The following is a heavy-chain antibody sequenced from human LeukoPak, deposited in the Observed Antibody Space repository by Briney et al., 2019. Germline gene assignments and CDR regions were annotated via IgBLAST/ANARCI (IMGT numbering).Heavy chain of an antibody. V-gene: IGHV3-23*01. J-gene: IGHJ4*02. D-gene: IGHD3-22*01. CDR2: ISGSGGST. Sequence: PGGSLRLSCAASGFTFSSYAMSWVRQAPGKGLEWVSAISGSGGSTYYADSVKGRFTISRDNAKNSLYLQMNSLRAEDTAVYYCARVMYYYDSSGQTYYFDYWGQGTLVTVSS. CDR3: ARVMYYYDSSGQTYYFDY. CDR1: GFTFSSYA.